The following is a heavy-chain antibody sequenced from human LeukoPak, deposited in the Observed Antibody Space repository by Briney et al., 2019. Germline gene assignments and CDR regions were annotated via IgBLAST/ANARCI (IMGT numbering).Heavy chain of an antibody. CDR3: ARVWVVRGESLVDP. CDR1: SGSISTSNYY. J-gene: IGHJ5*02. CDR2: IYYSGST. Sequence: PSETLSLTCTVPSGSISTSNYYWGWVRQPPGKGLEWIGYIYYSGSTNYNPSLKSRVTISVDTSKNQFSLKLSSVTAADTAVYYCARVWVVRGESLVDPWGQGTLVTVSS. V-gene: IGHV4-61*05. D-gene: IGHD3-10*01.